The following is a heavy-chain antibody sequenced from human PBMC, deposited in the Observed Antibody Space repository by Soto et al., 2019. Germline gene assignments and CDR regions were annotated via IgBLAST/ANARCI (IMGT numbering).Heavy chain of an antibody. CDR1: GYNFTSHG. V-gene: IGHV1-18*01. CDR2: ISAYNGNT. CDR3: ASGDTQGCFDY. D-gene: IGHD2-2*02. J-gene: IGHJ4*02. Sequence: APGKVSCKASGYNFTSHGISWVRQAPGQGLEWMGWISAYNGNTNYAQKLQGRVTMTTDTSTSTAYMELRSLRSDDTAVYYCASGDTQGCFDYWGQGTLVTAPQ.